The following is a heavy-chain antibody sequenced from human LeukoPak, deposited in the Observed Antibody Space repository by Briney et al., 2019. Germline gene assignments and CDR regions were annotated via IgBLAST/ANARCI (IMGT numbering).Heavy chain of an antibody. CDR2: IGTAGDT. CDR1: GFTFSSYD. J-gene: IGHJ6*02. V-gene: IGHV3-13*01. Sequence: GGSLRLSCAASGFTFSSYDMHWIRQATGKGLEWVSAIGTAGDTYYPGSVKGRFTISRENAKNSLYLQMNSLRAGDTAVYYCARSPVYYYGMDVWGQGTTVTVS. CDR3: ARSPVYYYGMDV.